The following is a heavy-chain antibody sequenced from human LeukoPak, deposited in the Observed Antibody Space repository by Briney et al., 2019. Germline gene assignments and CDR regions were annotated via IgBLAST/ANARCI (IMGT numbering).Heavy chain of an antibody. D-gene: IGHD2-8*01. J-gene: IGHJ2*01. V-gene: IGHV4-30-4*01. CDR1: GGSISSTDYY. CDR2: IYYSGST. Sequence: SETLSLTYTVSGGSISSTDYYWSWIRQPPGKGLEWIGYIYYSGSTYYSPSLKSRVTISVDTSKDQFSLNLDSVTATDTAVYYCARDLRGYCTNDVCNWYFDLWGRGTLVTVSS. CDR3: ARDLRGYCTNDVCNWYFDL.